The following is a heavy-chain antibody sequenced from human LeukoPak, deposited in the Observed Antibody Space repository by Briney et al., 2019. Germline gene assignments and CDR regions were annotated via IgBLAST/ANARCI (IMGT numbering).Heavy chain of an antibody. CDR1: GFTFSNYA. CDR3: ARRGDYRNFDY. D-gene: IGHD4-17*01. J-gene: IGHJ4*02. V-gene: IGHV3-23*01. CDR2: ISGSGGST. Sequence: GGSLRLSCAASGFTFSNYAVSWVRQAPGKGLEWVSTISGSGGSTYYPDSVKGRFTISRDKSKNTVYPQINSLRAEDAAVYYCARRGDYRNFDYWGQGTLVTVSS.